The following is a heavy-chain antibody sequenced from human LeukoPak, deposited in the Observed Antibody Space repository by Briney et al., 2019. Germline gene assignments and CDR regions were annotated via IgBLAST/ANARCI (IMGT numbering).Heavy chain of an antibody. J-gene: IGHJ6*03. CDR2: IYYSGST. Sequence: PSETLSLTCTVSGGSISSSSYYWGWIRQPPGKGLEWIGSIYYSGSTYYNPSLKSRVTISVDTSKNQFSLKLSSVTAADTAVYYCARXRWGXCSSTSCYMSYYYYYMDXWGKGXXVTV. D-gene: IGHD2-2*02. V-gene: IGHV4-39*01. CDR3: ARXRWGXCSSTSCYMSYYYYYMDX. CDR1: GGSISSSSYY.